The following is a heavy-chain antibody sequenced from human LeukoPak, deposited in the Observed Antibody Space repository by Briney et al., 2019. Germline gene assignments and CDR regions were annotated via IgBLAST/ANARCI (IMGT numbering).Heavy chain of an antibody. V-gene: IGHV1-18*01. CDR1: GYTFTSYG. Sequence: ASVKVFCKASGYTFTSYGISWVRQAPGQGLEWMGWISAYNGNTNYAQKLQGRVTMTTDTSTSTAYMELRSLRSDDTAVYYCARDCHDSSGYYLCPIDYWGQGTLVTVSS. D-gene: IGHD3-22*01. CDR3: ARDCHDSSGYYLCPIDY. J-gene: IGHJ4*02. CDR2: ISAYNGNT.